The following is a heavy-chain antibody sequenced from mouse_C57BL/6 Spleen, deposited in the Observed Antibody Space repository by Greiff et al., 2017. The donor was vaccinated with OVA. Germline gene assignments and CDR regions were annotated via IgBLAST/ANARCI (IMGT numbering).Heavy chain of an antibody. CDR2: IYPSDSET. Sequence: QVQLQQSGAELVRPGSSVKLSCKASGYTFTSYWMDWVKQRPGQGLEWIGNIYPSDSETHYNQKFKDKATLTVDKSSSTAYMQLSSLTSEDSAVYYCARETGTRAMDYWGQGTSVTVSS. CDR3: ARETGTRAMDY. D-gene: IGHD4-1*01. V-gene: IGHV1-61*01. CDR1: GYTFTSYW. J-gene: IGHJ4*01.